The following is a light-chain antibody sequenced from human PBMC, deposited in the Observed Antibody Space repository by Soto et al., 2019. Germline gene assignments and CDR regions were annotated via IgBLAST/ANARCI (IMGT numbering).Light chain of an antibody. CDR3: AAWDDSLNAP. Sequence: QSVLTQPPSASGTPGQRVTISCSGSSSNIGSNTVNWYQQLPGTAPKLLIYSNNQRPSGVPDRFSGSKSGTSASLAISGLQSEDEADYYCAAWDDSLNAPVGGGTQLTVL. CDR2: SNN. J-gene: IGLJ2*01. V-gene: IGLV1-44*01. CDR1: SSNIGSNT.